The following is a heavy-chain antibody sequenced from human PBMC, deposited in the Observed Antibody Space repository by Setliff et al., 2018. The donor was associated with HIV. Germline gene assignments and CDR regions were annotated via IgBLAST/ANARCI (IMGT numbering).Heavy chain of an antibody. D-gene: IGHD4-17*01. CDR2: INPKSGGT. CDR3: ARGASSYDYGDYRVLVY. V-gene: IGHV1-2*02. J-gene: IGHJ4*02. Sequence: ASVKVSCKTSGYTFTGYYMHWVRQAPGQGLEWMGWINPKSGGTKYAQKVQARVTMTRDTSISTAYMELSRLRSDDTAVYYCARGASSYDYGDYRVLVYWGQGSLVTVSS. CDR1: GYTFTGYY.